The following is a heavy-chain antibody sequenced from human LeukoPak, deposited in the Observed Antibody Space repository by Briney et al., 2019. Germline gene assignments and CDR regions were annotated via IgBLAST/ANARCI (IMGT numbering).Heavy chain of an antibody. Sequence: SEILSLTCTVSGGSISSYYWSWIRQPPGKGLEWIGYIYYSGSTNYNPSHKSRVTISRDTSKNQFSLKLTSVTTADTAVYYCARAGGVKTAALDLDYWGQGTLVTVSS. D-gene: IGHD6-25*01. V-gene: IGHV4-59*01. CDR1: GGSISSYY. CDR3: ARAGGVKTAALDLDY. CDR2: IYYSGST. J-gene: IGHJ4*02.